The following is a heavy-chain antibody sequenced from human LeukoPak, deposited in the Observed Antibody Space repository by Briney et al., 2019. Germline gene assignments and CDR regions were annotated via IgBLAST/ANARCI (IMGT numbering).Heavy chain of an antibody. CDR1: GGTLSSYA. CDR2: IIPIFGTA. D-gene: IGHD6-19*01. Sequence: SVKVSCKASGGTLSSYAISWVRQAPGQGLEWMGGIIPIFGTANYAQKFQGRVTITADESTSTAYMELSSLRSEDTAVYYCARDSGAVAVPSFDYWGQGTLVTVPS. V-gene: IGHV1-69*01. J-gene: IGHJ4*02. CDR3: ARDSGAVAVPSFDY.